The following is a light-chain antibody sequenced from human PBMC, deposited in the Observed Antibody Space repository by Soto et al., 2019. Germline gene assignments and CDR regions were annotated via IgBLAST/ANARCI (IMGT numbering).Light chain of an antibody. CDR3: AAWDDSLSGVV. CDR2: SNN. CDR1: SSNIGYNY. J-gene: IGLJ2*01. Sequence: QAVVTQPPSASGTPGQRVTISCSGSSSNIGYNYVYWYQQLPGTAPKLLIYSNNQRPSGVPDRFSGSKSGTSASLAISGLRSEDEADYYCAAWDDSLSGVVFGGRTKLTVL. V-gene: IGLV1-47*02.